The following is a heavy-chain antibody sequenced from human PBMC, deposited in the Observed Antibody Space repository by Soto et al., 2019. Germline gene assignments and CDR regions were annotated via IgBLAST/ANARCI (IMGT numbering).Heavy chain of an antibody. CDR2: ISYDGSNK. D-gene: IGHD2-15*01. Sequence: QVQLVESGGGVVQPGRSLRLSCAASGFTFSSYAVHWVRQAPGKGLEWVAVISYDGSNKWYADSVKGRFTMSRDNSKNTLYLQMNSLRADDTAVYYCARERVVYYYYYAMDVWGQGTTVTVSS. V-gene: IGHV3-30-3*01. J-gene: IGHJ6*02. CDR1: GFTFSSYA. CDR3: ARERVVYYYYYAMDV.